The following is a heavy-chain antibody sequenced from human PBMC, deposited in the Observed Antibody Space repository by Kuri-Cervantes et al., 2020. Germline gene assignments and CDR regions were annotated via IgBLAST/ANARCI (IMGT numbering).Heavy chain of an antibody. J-gene: IGHJ4*02. Sequence: GESLKISCAASGFIFSSYAMFWVRQAPGKGLEWVAVIRYDGTIKYYADSVKGRFTISRDNSKNTLYLQMNSLRVEDTAVYHCAKRYSGSYGYFDYWGQGTLVTVSS. CDR2: IRYDGTIK. V-gene: IGHV3-30*02. CDR1: GFIFSSYA. D-gene: IGHD1-26*01. CDR3: AKRYSGSYGYFDY.